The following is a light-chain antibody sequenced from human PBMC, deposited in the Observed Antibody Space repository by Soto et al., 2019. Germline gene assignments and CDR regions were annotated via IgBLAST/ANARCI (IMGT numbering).Light chain of an antibody. CDR2: DAS. CDR3: QQYNSYS. J-gene: IGKJ3*01. Sequence: DIQMTQSPSTLSASVGDRVTITCRVSQSISSWLAWYQQKPGKAPKLLIYDASSLESGVPSRFSGSGSGTEFTLTISSLQPDDFATYYCQQYNSYSFGPGTKVDIK. V-gene: IGKV1-5*01. CDR1: QSISSW.